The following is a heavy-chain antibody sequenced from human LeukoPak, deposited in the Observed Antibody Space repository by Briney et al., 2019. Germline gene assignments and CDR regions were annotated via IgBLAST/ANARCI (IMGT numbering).Heavy chain of an antibody. CDR2: INPSGSSA. CDR3: ARDNSVGETAWWFNP. Sequence: ASVKVSCKASGYSFTSYYMHWVRQAPGQGLEWMGFINPSGSSAAYAQKFQGRLTMTRDMFTSTDYMELTSLTSDDTAVYYCARDNSVGETAWWFNPWGQGTLVTVSS. J-gene: IGHJ5*02. D-gene: IGHD1-26*01. V-gene: IGHV1-46*01. CDR1: GYSFTSYY.